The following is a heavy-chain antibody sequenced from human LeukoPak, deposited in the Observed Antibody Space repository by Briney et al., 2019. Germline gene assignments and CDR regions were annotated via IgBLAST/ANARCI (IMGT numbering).Heavy chain of an antibody. D-gene: IGHD5-18*01. CDR1: GGSISSYY. J-gene: IGHJ6*02. CDR3: ARDRPGYSYGSGDYYYGMDV. Sequence: SETLSLTCTVSGGSISSYYWSWIRQPPGKGLEWIGYIYYSGSTNYNPSLKSRVTISVDTSKNQFSLKLSSVTAADTAVYYCARDRPGYSYGSGDYYYGMDVWGQGTTVTVSS. V-gene: IGHV4-59*01. CDR2: IYYSGST.